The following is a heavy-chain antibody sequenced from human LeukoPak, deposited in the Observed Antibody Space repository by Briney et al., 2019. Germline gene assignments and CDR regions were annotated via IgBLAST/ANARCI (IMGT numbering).Heavy chain of an antibody. CDR2: ISYDGSNK. CDR1: GFTFSSYG. CDR3: ANGGHKWEIS. V-gene: IGHV3-30*18. J-gene: IGHJ4*02. Sequence: GGSLRLSCAASGFTFSSYGMHWVRQAPGKGLEWVAVISYDGSNKYYADSVKGRFTISRDNSKNTLYLQMNSLRAEDTTVYYCANGGHKWEISGGQGTLVTVSS. D-gene: IGHD1-26*01.